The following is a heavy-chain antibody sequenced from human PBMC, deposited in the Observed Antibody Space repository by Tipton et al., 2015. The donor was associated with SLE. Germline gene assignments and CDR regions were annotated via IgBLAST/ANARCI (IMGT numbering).Heavy chain of an antibody. J-gene: IGHJ1*01. CDR3: ARGGPYYYGSGSSPAEYFQY. CDR1: GGSISSYY. V-gene: IGHV4-59*12. CDR2: IYYSGST. D-gene: IGHD3-10*01. Sequence: TLSLTCTVSGGSISSYYWSWIRQPPGKGLEWIGYIYYSGSTNYNPSLKSRVTISVDTPKNQFSLKLSSVTAADTAVYYCARGGPYYYGSGSSPAEYFQYWGQGALVTVSS.